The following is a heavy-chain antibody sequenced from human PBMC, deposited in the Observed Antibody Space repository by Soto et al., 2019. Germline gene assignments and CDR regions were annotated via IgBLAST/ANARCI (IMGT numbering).Heavy chain of an antibody. CDR3: ARGRYCLTGRCFPNWFDS. CDR2: IYKSTTT. D-gene: IGHD2-15*01. Sequence: QVHLLESGPGLVKPSQTLSLTCSVSGDSISTVDYFWAWIRQPPGQALEYLGYIYKSTTTYYNPSFESRVSIALDTSKSQGSLTVTSVTAADTAVYFCARGRYCLTGRCFPNWFDSGGQGTLVTVSS. V-gene: IGHV4-30-4*01. J-gene: IGHJ5*01. CDR1: GDSISTVDYF.